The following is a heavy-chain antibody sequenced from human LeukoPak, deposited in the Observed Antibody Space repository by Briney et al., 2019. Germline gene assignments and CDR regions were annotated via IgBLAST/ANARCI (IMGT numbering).Heavy chain of an antibody. Sequence: SETLSLTCAVYGGSFSGYYWSWMRQPPGKGLEWIGEINHSGSTNYNPSLKSRVTISVDTSKNQFSLKLSSVTAADTAVYYCARVMGSGSYPNDYWGQGTLVTVSS. J-gene: IGHJ4*02. CDR1: GGSFSGYY. D-gene: IGHD1-26*01. CDR3: ARVMGSGSYPNDY. V-gene: IGHV4-34*01. CDR2: INHSGST.